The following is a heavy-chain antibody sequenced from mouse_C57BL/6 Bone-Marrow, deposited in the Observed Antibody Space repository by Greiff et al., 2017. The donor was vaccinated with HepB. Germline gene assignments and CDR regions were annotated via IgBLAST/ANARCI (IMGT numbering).Heavy chain of an antibody. V-gene: IGHV1-66*01. Sequence: VQLVESGPELVKPGASVKISCKASGYSFTSYYIHWVKQRPGQGLEWIGWIYPGSGNTKYNEKFKGKATLTADTSSSTAYMQLSSLTSEDSAVYYCAREGGNFDYFDYWGQGTTLTVSS. CDR2: IYPGSGNT. CDR3: AREGGNFDYFDY. J-gene: IGHJ2*01. D-gene: IGHD2-1*01. CDR1: GYSFTSYY.